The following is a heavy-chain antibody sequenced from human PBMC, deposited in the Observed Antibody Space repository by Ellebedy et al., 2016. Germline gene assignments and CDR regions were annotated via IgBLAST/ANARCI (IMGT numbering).Heavy chain of an antibody. CDR2: TNNR. CDR1: GYSFMNHD. V-gene: IGHV1-18*01. J-gene: IGHJ5*02. D-gene: IGHD4-23*01. CDR3: ARETRDRVGTSEAFYDP. Sequence: ASVKVSXXASGYSFMNHDIIWVRQAPGQGLEWMGGTNNRNHAQKFQGRVTMTADTSTTTAYMELRSLTFDDTALYYCARETRDRVGTSEAFYDPWGQGTLVTVS.